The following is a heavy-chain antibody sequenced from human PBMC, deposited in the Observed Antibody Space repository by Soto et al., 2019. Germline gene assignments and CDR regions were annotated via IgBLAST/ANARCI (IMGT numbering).Heavy chain of an antibody. V-gene: IGHV4-31*03. CDR1: GGSISSGGYY. J-gene: IGHJ4*02. CDR2: IYYSGST. D-gene: IGHD2-15*01. CDR3: AREQYSPEGDYFDY. Sequence: LSLTCTVSGGSISSGGYYWSWIRQHPGKGLEWIGYIYYSGSTYYNPSLKSRVTISVDTSKNQFSLKLSSVTAADTAVYYCAREQYSPEGDYFDYWGQGTLVTVSS.